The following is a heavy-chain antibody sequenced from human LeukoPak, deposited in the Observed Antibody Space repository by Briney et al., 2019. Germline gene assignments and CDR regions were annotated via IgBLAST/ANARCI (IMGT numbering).Heavy chain of an antibody. V-gene: IGHV3-11*01. CDR2: ISSSGSTI. D-gene: IGHD4-23*01. CDR1: GFTVSSNY. CDR3: ARDSLDPYYGGGNWFDP. J-gene: IGHJ5*02. Sequence: KPGRSLRLSCAASGFTVSSNYMSWIRQAPGKGLEWVSYISSSGSTIYYADSVKGRFTITRDNAKNSLYLQMNSLRAEDTAVYYCARDSLDPYYGGGNWFDPWGQGTLVTVSS.